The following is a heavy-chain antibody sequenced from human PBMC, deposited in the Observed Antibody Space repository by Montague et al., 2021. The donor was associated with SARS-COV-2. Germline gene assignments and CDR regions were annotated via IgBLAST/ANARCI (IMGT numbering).Heavy chain of an antibody. J-gene: IGHJ6*02. CDR2: IYTSGSS. D-gene: IGHD3-22*01. V-gene: IGHV4-61*09. CDR3: ARERSADYYDGSGYHSYKYGMDV. Sequence: TLSLTCTVSGGSVSSGSYYWSWIRQPAGKGLEWIGHIYTSGSSNYNPSLKSRVTISVDTSKNQFSLKVSSVTAADTAVYYCARERSADYYDGSGYHSYKYGMDVWGQGTTVTVSS. CDR1: GGSVSSGSYY.